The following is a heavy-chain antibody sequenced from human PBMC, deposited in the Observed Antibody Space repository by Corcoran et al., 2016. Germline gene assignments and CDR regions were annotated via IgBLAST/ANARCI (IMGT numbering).Heavy chain of an antibody. CDR1: GGSVSSSDSY. Sequence: QVQLQESGPGLVKPSETLSLTCTVSGGSVSSSDSYWIWIRQPPGKGLEWIGNIYYNGNTNYNPSLKSRVTISIDTSKNQLSLNLTSVTAADTAVYYCARRGGSGRSFDYWGQGTLVTVSS. J-gene: IGHJ4*02. D-gene: IGHD3-10*01. CDR2: IYYNGNT. V-gene: IGHV4-61*08. CDR3: ARRGGSGRSFDY.